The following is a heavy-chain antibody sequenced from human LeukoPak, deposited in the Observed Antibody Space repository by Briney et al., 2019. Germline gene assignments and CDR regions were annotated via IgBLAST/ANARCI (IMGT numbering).Heavy chain of an antibody. CDR3: AKDDSALWFGELSHYFNW. V-gene: IGHV3-23*01. Sequence: GGSLRLSCAASGFEFNVYGMNWVHQAPGKGLEWVSSISGRGDTTSYADSVKGRFIISRDISKNTLYLQMNSLRADDTAVYYCAKDDSALWFGELSHYFNWWGQGTLVTVSS. D-gene: IGHD3-10*01. CDR1: GFEFNVYG. J-gene: IGHJ4*02. CDR2: ISGRGDTT.